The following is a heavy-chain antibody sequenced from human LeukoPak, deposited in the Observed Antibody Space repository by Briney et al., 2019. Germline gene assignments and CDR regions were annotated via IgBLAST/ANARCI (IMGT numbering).Heavy chain of an antibody. V-gene: IGHV6-1*01. J-gene: IGHJ6*02. D-gene: IGHD4-17*01. Sequence: SQTLSLTCAISGDSVSSNSAAWNWIRQSPWGGLEWLGRTYYRSKWYSEYAVSVKSRIIINPDTSKNQFSLQLNSVTPEDTAVYYCALTGTAMDVWGQGTTVTVSS. CDR2: TYYRSKWYS. CDR3: ALTGTAMDV. CDR1: GDSVSSNSAA.